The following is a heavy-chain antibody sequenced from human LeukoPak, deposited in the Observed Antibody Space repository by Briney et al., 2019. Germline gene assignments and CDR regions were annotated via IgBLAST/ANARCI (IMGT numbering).Heavy chain of an antibody. D-gene: IGHD6-19*01. CDR3: AREGGYVGTAVA. V-gene: IGHV4-31*03. CDR1: GGSISSGGYS. Sequence: PSQTLSLTCTVSGGSISSGGYSWSWIRQHPVKGLEWIGYIYYSGSTYYNPSLKSRVTISVDTSKNQFSLKLSSVTAADTAVYYCAREGGYVGTAVAWGQGTLVTVSS. CDR2: IYYSGST. J-gene: IGHJ5*02.